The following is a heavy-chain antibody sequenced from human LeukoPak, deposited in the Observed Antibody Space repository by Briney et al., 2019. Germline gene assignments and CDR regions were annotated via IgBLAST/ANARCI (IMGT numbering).Heavy chain of an antibody. V-gene: IGHV3-53*01. D-gene: IGHD6-13*01. Sequence: GGSLRLSCTVSGFTVTSNSMSWVRQAPGKGLEWVSFIYSGSTHYSDSVKGRFTISRDNSKNTLYLQMNSLRAEDTAVYYCARDLGYSSSWYYYYYYMDVWGKGTTVTISS. CDR1: GFTVTSNS. CDR3: ARDLGYSSSWYYYYYYMDV. J-gene: IGHJ6*03. CDR2: IYSGST.